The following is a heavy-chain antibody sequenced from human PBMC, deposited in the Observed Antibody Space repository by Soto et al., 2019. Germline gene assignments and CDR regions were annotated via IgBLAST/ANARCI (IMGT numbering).Heavy chain of an antibody. V-gene: IGHV3-30-3*01. CDR2: ISYDGSNK. CDR1: GFTFSSYA. D-gene: IGHD2-2*01. CDR3: ARGDIVVVPAAISNYYYGMDV. Sequence: GGSLRLSCAASGFTFSSYAMHWVRQAPGKGLEWVAVISYDGSNKYYADSVKGRFTISRDNSKNTLYLQMNSLRAEDTAAYYCARGDIVVVPAAISNYYYGMDVWGQGTTVTVSS. J-gene: IGHJ6*02.